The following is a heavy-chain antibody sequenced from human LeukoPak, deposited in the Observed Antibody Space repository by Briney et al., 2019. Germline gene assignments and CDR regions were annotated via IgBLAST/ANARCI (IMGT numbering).Heavy chain of an antibody. CDR2: ISSSSFKI. D-gene: IGHD6-13*01. CDR3: VRDPSYGSSWYYYMDV. V-gene: IGHV3-48*04. J-gene: IGHJ6*03. Sequence: GGSLRLSCAASEFTFVRYAMNWVRQAPGKGLEWVSYISSSSFKIGCADSVKGRFTISRDNSKNSLYLQMDSLRVEDTAVYYCVRDPSYGSSWYYYMDVWGKGTTVTVSS. CDR1: EFTFVRYA.